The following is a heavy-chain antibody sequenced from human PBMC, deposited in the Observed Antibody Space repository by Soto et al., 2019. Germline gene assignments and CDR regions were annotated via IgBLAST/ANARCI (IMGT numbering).Heavy chain of an antibody. D-gene: IGHD5-18*01. CDR1: GYTFTSYG. J-gene: IGHJ4*02. V-gene: IGHV1-18*01. CDR3: AILLQLWTSSAHDY. CDR2: ISAYNGNT. Sequence: GASVKVSCKASGYTFTSYGISWVRQAPGQGLEWMGWISAYNGNTNYAQKLQGRVTMTTDTSTSTVYMELSSLRSEDTAVYYCAILLQLWTSSAHDYWGQGTLVTVSS.